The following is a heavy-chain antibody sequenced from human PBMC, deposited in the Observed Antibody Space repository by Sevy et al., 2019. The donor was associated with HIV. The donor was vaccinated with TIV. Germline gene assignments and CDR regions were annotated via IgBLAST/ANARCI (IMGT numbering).Heavy chain of an antibody. J-gene: IGHJ4*02. CDR1: GFTFSSHG. V-gene: IGHV3-30*18. CDR3: AKLRSAFGPLDD. CDR2: ISYDGSKK. Sequence: GGSLRLSCAASGFTFSSHGMHWVRQAPGKGLEWVAFISYDGSKKYYTHSVKGRFTISRDNSKNTVYLQMNSLRAEDTAVYSCAKLRSAFGPLDDWGQGTLVTVSS. D-gene: IGHD3-16*01.